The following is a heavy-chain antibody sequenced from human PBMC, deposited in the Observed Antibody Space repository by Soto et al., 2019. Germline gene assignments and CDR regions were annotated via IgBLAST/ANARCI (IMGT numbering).Heavy chain of an antibody. D-gene: IGHD3-22*01. CDR3: AKGPATIVVVMADY. V-gene: IGHV3-23*01. J-gene: IGHJ4*02. CDR2: ISGSGGST. CDR1: GFTFSSYA. Sequence: GGSLRLSCAASGFTFSSYAMSWVRQAPGKGLEWVSAISGSGGSTYYADSVKGRFTISRDNSKNTLYLQMNSLGAEDTAVYYCAKGPATIVVVMADYWGQGTLVTVSS.